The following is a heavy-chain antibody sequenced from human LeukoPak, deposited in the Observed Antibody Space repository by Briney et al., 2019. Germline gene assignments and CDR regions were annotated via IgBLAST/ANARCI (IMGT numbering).Heavy chain of an antibody. J-gene: IGHJ5*02. D-gene: IGHD6-13*01. CDR1: GFTVSSNY. Sequence: GGSLRLSCAASGFTVSSNYMSWVRQAPGKGLEWVSVIYSGGSTYYADSVKGRFTISRDNSKNTLYLQMGSLRPEDMAMYYCARSAAASGPNWFDPWGQGTLVTVSS. V-gene: IGHV3-66*01. CDR2: IYSGGST. CDR3: ARSAAASGPNWFDP.